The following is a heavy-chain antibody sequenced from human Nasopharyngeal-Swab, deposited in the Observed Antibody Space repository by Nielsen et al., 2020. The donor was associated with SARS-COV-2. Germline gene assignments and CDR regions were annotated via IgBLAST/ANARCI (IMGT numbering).Heavy chain of an antibody. CDR1: GFAFSSYA. CDR3: AKDGGGWYTSGWYYFDY. V-gene: IGHV3-23*01. D-gene: IGHD6-19*01. J-gene: IGHJ4*02. CDR2: FSGSSGKT. Sequence: GRSLKISCAASGFAFSSYAMSWVRQTPGKGLEWVSSFSGSSGKTYYAGYVKGRFTISRDTSKNTLYLQMNSLRADDTAVYYCAKDGGGWYTSGWYYFDYWGQGTLVTVSS.